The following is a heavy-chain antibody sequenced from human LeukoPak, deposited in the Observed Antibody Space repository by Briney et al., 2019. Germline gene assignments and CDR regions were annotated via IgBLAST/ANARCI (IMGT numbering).Heavy chain of an antibody. CDR2: IYYNGRT. CDR1: GGSFSGYY. V-gene: IGHV4-34*01. J-gene: IGHJ5*02. D-gene: IGHD1-14*01. Sequence: SETLSLTCAVYGGSFSGYYWSWIRQPPGKGLEWIGSIYYNGRTYYNPSLKSRVTISVDTSKNQFSLKLSSVTAADTALYYCARTKPQYNWFDPWGQGTLVTVSS. CDR3: ARTKPQYNWFDP.